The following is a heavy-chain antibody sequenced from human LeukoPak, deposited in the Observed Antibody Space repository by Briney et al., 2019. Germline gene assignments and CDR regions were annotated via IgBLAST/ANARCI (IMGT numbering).Heavy chain of an antibody. J-gene: IGHJ5*02. V-gene: IGHV3-23*01. CDR3: AKDRVYYDSSSNWFDP. CDR2: ISGSGGST. Sequence: PGGSLRLSCAASGFTFSSYAMSWVRQAPGKGLEWVSAISGSGGSTYYADSVKGRFTISRDNSKNTLYLQMNSLRAEDTAVYYCAKDRVYYDSSSNWFDPWGQGTLSPSPQ. D-gene: IGHD3-22*01. CDR1: GFTFSSYA.